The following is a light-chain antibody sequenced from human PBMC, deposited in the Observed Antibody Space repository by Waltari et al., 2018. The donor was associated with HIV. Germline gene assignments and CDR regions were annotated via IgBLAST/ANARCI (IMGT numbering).Light chain of an antibody. CDR1: KSLTAN. CDR3: QQNIHWPPYT. Sequence: LTQSPATLSVSVGERVTLSCRDSKSLTANLAWYQQSPGQAPRLLFHGASSRATDIPARFSGSGSGTDYTLTISTVQSEDSAVYYCQQNIHWPPYTFGQGTKL. J-gene: IGKJ2*01. CDR2: GAS. V-gene: IGKV3-15*01.